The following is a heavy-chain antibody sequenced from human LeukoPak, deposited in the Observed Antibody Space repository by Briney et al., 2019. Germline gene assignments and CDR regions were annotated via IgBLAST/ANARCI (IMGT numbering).Heavy chain of an antibody. D-gene: IGHD3/OR15-3a*01. J-gene: IGHJ3*02. Sequence: GGSLRLSCAASGFTFKLYWMHWVRQVPGKRPVWVSRINDDGSDTIYADSVRGRFTISRDDAKNTVYLQMNSLRAEDTAVYYCAKEDSDDAFDIWGQGTMVTVSS. CDR2: INDDGSDT. CDR3: AKEDSDDAFDI. V-gene: IGHV3-74*01. CDR1: GFTFKLYW.